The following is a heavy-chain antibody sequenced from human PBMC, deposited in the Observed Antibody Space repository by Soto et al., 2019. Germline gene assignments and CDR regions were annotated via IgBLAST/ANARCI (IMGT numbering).Heavy chain of an antibody. CDR3: ANGDGYYFAD. CDR2: IAGSGSGT. V-gene: IGHV3-23*01. J-gene: IGHJ4*02. D-gene: IGHD2-21*02. Sequence: EVQVLESGGGLVQPGGSLRLSCAASGFTFSSHVMRWVRQAPGKGLEWVSSIAGSGSGTFYAESVKGRFTISRDNSKNTLYLQMNSLRAEDTAVYYCANGDGYYFADWGQGTLVTVSS. CDR1: GFTFSSHV.